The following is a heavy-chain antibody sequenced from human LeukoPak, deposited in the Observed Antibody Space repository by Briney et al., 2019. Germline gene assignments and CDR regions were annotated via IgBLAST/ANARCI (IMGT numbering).Heavy chain of an antibody. CDR3: AAEKRVYCSGGACYPDAFDI. CDR1: GYTFTNSA. Sequence: SVKVSCKASGYTFTNSAVQGVRHARGQRLECIGWIVVGSGITNYAQKFQERVTVTRDMSASTDYMELSSLRSEDTAVYYCAAEKRVYCSGGACYPDAFDIWGQGTTVTVSS. V-gene: IGHV1-58*01. J-gene: IGHJ3*02. CDR2: IVVGSGIT. D-gene: IGHD2-15*01.